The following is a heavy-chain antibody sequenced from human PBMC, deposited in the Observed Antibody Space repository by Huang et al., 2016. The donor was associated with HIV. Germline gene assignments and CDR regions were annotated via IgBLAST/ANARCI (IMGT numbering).Heavy chain of an antibody. J-gene: IGHJ3*02. CDR2: IKQEGSEK. CDR1: GFTFSRYW. V-gene: IGHV3-7*01. Sequence: EVQLVESGGGLVQPGGSLRLSCIASGFTFSRYWMSWVRQAPGKVLELGANIKQEGSEKYDVASVKGRFTISRDSAKNSLLLQMNSLRAEDTAVYHCARDYEKRGVVVIKGKAFDIWGQGTMVAVSS. D-gene: IGHD3-22*01. CDR3: ARDYEKRGVVVIKGKAFDI.